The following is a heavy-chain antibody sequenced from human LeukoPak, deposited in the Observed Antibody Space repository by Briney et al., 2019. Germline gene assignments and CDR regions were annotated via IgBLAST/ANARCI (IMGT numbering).Heavy chain of an antibody. CDR3: ARGVGARSGNSDY. CDR1: GDSIGNYY. J-gene: IGHJ4*02. D-gene: IGHD1-26*01. CDR2: IHYSGDT. V-gene: IGHV4-59*01. Sequence: SETLSLTCTVSGDSIGNYYWSWIRQPPGNRLEWIGYIHYSGDTNYNPSLKSRVTMSIDTSKNQFSLRLSSVTAADTAVYYCARGVGARSGNSDYWSQGTLVTVSS.